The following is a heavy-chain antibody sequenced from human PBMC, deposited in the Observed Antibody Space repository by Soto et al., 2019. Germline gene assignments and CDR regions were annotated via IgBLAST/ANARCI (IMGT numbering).Heavy chain of an antibody. CDR2: VYQNGLT. V-gene: IGHV4-4*02. CDR3: ARDAAMPGETDRFDY. CDR1: VDSIGNNVW. D-gene: IGHD2-2*01. J-gene: IGHJ4*02. Sequence: PSETLSITCAFSVDSIGNNVWWSWFRQPPGKGLEWIGGVYQNGLTDYNPSLQGRVTMSADMSKNQFSLKVTSVTAADTAIYYCARDAAMPGETDRFDYWGQGILVTVSS.